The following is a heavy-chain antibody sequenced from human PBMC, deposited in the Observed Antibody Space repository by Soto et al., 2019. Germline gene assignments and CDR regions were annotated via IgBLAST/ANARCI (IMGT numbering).Heavy chain of an antibody. Sequence: GGSLRLSCAASGFTFSSYAMHWVRQAPGKGLEWVAVISYDGSNKYYADSVKGRFTISRDNSKNTLYLQMNSLRAEDTAVYYCARERSSGWHKWCDYWGQGTLVTVSS. D-gene: IGHD6-19*01. J-gene: IGHJ4*02. CDR2: ISYDGSNK. CDR1: GFTFSSYA. V-gene: IGHV3-30-3*01. CDR3: ARERSSGWHKWCDY.